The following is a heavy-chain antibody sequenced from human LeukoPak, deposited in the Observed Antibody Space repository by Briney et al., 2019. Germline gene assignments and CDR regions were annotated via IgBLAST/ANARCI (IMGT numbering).Heavy chain of an antibody. CDR2: ISWNSGSV. J-gene: IGHJ4*02. Sequence: GGSLRLSCAASGFTFDEFAMHWVRQAPGKGLKWVSGISWNSGSVDYAASVKGRFTISRDNAKNSLYLQMNSLTTEDTAFYYCAKGTGRYWTFFDYWGQGILVTVSS. CDR1: GFTFDEFA. D-gene: IGHD1-26*01. V-gene: IGHV3-9*01. CDR3: AKGTGRYWTFFDY.